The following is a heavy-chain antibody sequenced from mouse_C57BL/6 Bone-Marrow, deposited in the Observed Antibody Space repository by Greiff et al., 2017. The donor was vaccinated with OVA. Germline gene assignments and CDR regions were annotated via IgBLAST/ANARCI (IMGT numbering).Heavy chain of an antibody. Sequence: QVQLQQPGAELVKPGASVKLSCKASGYTFTSYWMNWVKQRPGQGLAWIGMIHPNSGSTNYNEKLKSKATLTVDKSSSTAYMQLSSLTSEDSAVYYCARENYYGSSPFDYWGQGTTLTVSS. CDR2: IHPNSGST. CDR1: GYTFTSYW. J-gene: IGHJ2*01. CDR3: ARENYYGSSPFDY. D-gene: IGHD1-1*01. V-gene: IGHV1-64*01.